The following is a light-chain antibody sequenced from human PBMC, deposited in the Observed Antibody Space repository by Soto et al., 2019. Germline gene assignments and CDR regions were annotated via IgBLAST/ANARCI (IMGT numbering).Light chain of an antibody. CDR1: QSVSSK. CDR2: GAS. CDR3: QQHNDWPQT. Sequence: EIVMTQSPATLSVSPGERATLSCRASQSVSSKLAWSQQKPGQAPRLLMYGASTRATGIPARFRGSGSGTEFTLTISSLQSEDFAVYYCQQHNDWPQTFGQGTKVEI. J-gene: IGKJ1*01. V-gene: IGKV3-15*01.